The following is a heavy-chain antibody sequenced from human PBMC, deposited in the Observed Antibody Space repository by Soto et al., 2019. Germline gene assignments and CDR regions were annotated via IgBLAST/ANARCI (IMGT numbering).Heavy chain of an antibody. Sequence: SETLSLTCTVSGGSISSSSYYWGWIRQPPGKGLEWIGSIYYSGSTYYNPSLKSRVTISVDTSKNQFSLKLSSVTAADTAVYYCARLTFDTHAMGATGFFDYWGQGTLVTVSS. J-gene: IGHJ4*02. CDR2: IYYSGST. CDR1: GGSISSSSYY. V-gene: IGHV4-39*01. D-gene: IGHD1-26*01. CDR3: ARLTFDTHAMGATGFFDY.